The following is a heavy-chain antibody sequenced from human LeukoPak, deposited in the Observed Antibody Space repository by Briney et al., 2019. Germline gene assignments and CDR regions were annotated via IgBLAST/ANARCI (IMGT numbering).Heavy chain of an antibody. Sequence: SETLSLTCAVYGGSFSGYYWGWIRQPPGKGLEWIGEINHSGSTNYNPSLKSRVTISVDTSKNQFSLKLSSVTAADTAVYYCAREPDGGAYDILTAWGQGTLVTVSS. D-gene: IGHD3-9*01. CDR1: GGSFSGYY. CDR3: AREPDGGAYDILTA. CDR2: INHSGST. J-gene: IGHJ5*02. V-gene: IGHV4-34*01.